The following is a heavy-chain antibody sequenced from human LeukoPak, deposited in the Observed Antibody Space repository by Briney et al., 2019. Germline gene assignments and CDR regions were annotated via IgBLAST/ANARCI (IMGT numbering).Heavy chain of an antibody. CDR3: AKTGFQFGDYYYYMDV. CDR2: IRYDGNNK. V-gene: IGHV3-30*02. Sequence: GGSLRLSCAASGFIFSNYGMHWVRQAPGKGLEWVAFIRYDGNNKYYADSVSGRVTVSRDNSKNTLDLQMSSLRAEDTAVYYCAKTGFQFGDYYYYMDVWGKGTTVTVSS. CDR1: GFIFSNYG. J-gene: IGHJ6*03. D-gene: IGHD3-10*01.